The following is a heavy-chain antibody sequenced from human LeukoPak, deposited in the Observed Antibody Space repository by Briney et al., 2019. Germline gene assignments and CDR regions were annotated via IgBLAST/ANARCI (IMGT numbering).Heavy chain of an antibody. CDR1: GGTFSSYA. J-gene: IGHJ5*02. CDR2: IIPIFGIA. D-gene: IGHD2-2*02. V-gene: IGHV1-69*04. Sequence: ASVKVSCKASGGTFSSYAISWVRQAPGQGLEWMGRIIPIFGIANYAQKFQDRVTITADKSTSTAYMELSSLRSEDTAVYYCASEPEYCSSTSCYSWFDPWGQGTLVTVSS. CDR3: ASEPEYCSSTSCYSWFDP.